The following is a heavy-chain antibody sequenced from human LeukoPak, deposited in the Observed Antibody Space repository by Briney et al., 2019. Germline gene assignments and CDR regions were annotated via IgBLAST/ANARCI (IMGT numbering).Heavy chain of an antibody. V-gene: IGHV3-23*01. CDR2: ISGSDGTT. J-gene: IGHJ6*02. CDR3: ARRYCSGGSCHGYGMDV. Sequence: GGSLRLSCAASGFTFSSHAMSWVRQAPGKGLEWVSVISGSDGTTYYADSVKGRFTISRDNSKNTLFLQMSSLRAEDTAVYYCARRYCSGGSCHGYGMDVWGQGTTVTVSS. CDR1: GFTFSSHA. D-gene: IGHD2-15*01.